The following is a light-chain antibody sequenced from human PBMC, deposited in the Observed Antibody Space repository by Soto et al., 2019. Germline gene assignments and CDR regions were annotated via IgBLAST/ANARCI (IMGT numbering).Light chain of an antibody. V-gene: IGKV1-39*01. CDR3: QPSYSTPRT. CDR1: QSISSY. CDR2: AAS. J-gene: IGKJ1*01. Sequence: DIQMTQSPSSLSASVGDRVTITCRASQSISSYLNWYQQKPGKAPKLLIYAASSLQSGVPSRFSGSGSVTDFNLTISSLQPEDFPNYYCQPSYSTPRTFGQGTKVEIK.